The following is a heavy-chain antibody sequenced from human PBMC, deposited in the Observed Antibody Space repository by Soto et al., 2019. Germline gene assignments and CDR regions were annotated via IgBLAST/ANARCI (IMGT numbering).Heavy chain of an antibody. V-gene: IGHV1-69*08. D-gene: IGHD4-17*01. J-gene: IGHJ4*01. Sequence: QVQVVQSGAEVKKPGSSVKVSCKASGGSYSTYTITWVRQAPGQGLEWMGRVIPILGVVNYAQKFQGKVIITEDKPTRTAYMEVNSLRFDVTAVYYCARDVVSDYPLLDYWGQGTLVTVSS. CDR2: VIPILGVV. CDR3: ARDVVSDYPLLDY. CDR1: GGSYSTYT.